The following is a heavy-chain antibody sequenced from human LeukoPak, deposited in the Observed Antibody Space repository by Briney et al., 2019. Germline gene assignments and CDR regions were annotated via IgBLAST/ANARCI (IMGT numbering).Heavy chain of an antibody. CDR3: ARGDYYYDSSGYYSPFDY. Sequence: LSLTCAVYGGSFSGYYWSWIRQAPGKGLEWVSYISSSGSTIYYADSVKGRFTISRDNAKNSLYLQMNSLRAEDTAVYYCARGDYYYDSSGYYSPFDYWGQGTLVTVSS. CDR1: GGSFSGYY. V-gene: IGHV3-11*04. CDR2: ISSSGSTI. D-gene: IGHD3-22*01. J-gene: IGHJ4*02.